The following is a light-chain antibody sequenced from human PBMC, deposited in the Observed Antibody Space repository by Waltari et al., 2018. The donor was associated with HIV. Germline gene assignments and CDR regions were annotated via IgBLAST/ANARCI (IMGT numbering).Light chain of an antibody. Sequence: QSVLTQPPSASGTPGQRVPISCSGSNPHIGSNYLTWYQHLPGTAPKLLISGNHPLPSGVPDRFSGSKSGTSASLAISGLRSEDEADYYCAVWDDSLSGRVFGGGTKLTVL. CDR1: NPHIGSNY. V-gene: IGLV1-47*01. J-gene: IGLJ3*02. CDR2: GNH. CDR3: AVWDDSLSGRV.